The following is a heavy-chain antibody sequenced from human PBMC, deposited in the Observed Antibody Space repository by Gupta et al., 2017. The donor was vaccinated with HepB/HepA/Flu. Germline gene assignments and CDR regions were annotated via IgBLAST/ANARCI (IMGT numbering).Heavy chain of an antibody. V-gene: IGHV3-23*01. CDR1: GFTFSSYA. J-gene: IGHJ4*02. D-gene: IGHD1-26*01. Sequence: EVQLLESGGGLVQPGGSLSLFCAASGFTFSSYAMSWVRQAPGKGLEWVSAISGSGGRTYYEDSGKGRFTISRENSKNTLYRQMKRLRAEETAVYYCAKGRGSSGSYPFDYGGQGTMVTVSS. CDR2: ISGSGGRT. CDR3: AKGRGSSGSYPFDY.